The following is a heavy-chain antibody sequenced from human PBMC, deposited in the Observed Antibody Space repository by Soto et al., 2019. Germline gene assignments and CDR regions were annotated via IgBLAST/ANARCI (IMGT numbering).Heavy chain of an antibody. CDR1: GGSISGYY. D-gene: IGHD6-19*01. CDR2: IYYRGNT. Sequence: PSETLSLTCTVSGGSISGYYWSWIRQPPGKGLEWIGYIYYRGNTHYNPSLKSRVTISVDTSKNQFSLNLSSVTAADTAVYFCARLTPQWPYFDYWGQGTLVTVSS. J-gene: IGHJ4*02. CDR3: ARLTPQWPYFDY. V-gene: IGHV4-59*08.